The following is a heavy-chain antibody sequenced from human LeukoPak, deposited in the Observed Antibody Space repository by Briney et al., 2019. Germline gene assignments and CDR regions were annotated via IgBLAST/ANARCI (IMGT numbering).Heavy chain of an antibody. CDR3: ARDPRGPTGYDSPSRDTFDY. Sequence: GGSLRLSCVTSGFIFRNYAMHWIRQTPGKGLEWVAVIFYDGTIQYYADSVKGRFTISRDNSKNTVYLQMSSLRTEDTSLYYCARDPRGPTGYDSPSRDTFDYWGQGTLVTVSS. CDR2: IFYDGTIQ. D-gene: IGHD3-22*01. J-gene: IGHJ4*02. CDR1: GFIFRNYA. V-gene: IGHV3-30*04.